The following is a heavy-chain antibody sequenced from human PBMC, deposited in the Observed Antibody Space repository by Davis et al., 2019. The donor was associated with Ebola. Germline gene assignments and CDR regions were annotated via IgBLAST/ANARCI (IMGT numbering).Heavy chain of an antibody. CDR3: ARDIGTVRACMDV. V-gene: IGHV3-33*01. J-gene: IGHJ6*03. CDR2: IWFDGSKK. CDR1: GFTFSNYG. Sequence: PGGSLRLSCAASGFTFSNYGMHWFRQAPGKGLEWVTVIWFDGSKKYYGDSVKGRFTISRDDSKNTLYLQMNSLRAEDTAAYYCARDIGTVRACMDVWGKGTTVTVSS. D-gene: IGHD3/OR15-3a*01.